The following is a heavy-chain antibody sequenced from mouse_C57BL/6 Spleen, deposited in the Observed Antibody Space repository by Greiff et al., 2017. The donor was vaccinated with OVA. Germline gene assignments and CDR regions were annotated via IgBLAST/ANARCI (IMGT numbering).Heavy chain of an antibody. CDR3: ARGDWVDY. Sequence: QVHVKQPGAELVKPGASVKLSCKASGYTFTSYWMQWVKQRPGQGLEWIGEIDPSDSYTNYNQKFKGKATLTVDTSSSTAYMQLSSLTSEDSAVYYCARGDWVDYWGQGTTLTVSS. V-gene: IGHV1-50*01. CDR1: GYTFTSYW. J-gene: IGHJ2*01. CDR2: IDPSDSYT. D-gene: IGHD4-1*01.